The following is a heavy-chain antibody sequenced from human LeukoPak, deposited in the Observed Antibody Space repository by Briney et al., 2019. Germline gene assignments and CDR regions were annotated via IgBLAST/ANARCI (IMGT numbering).Heavy chain of an antibody. CDR2: ISYIGST. CDR1: GGSISSHY. J-gene: IGHJ3*02. V-gene: IGHV4-59*11. Sequence: SETLSLTCPVSGGSISSHYWSWIRPPPGKGLEWIGYISYIGSTNYSPSLKSRVTISVDSSKNQFSLRLSSVTAADTAVYYCAGDHLALNALDIWGQGTMVTVSS. CDR3: AGDHLALNALDI.